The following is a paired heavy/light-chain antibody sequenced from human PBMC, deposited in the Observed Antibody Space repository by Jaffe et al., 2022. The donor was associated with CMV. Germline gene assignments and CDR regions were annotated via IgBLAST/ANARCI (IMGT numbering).Light chain of an antibody. CDR1: QNISNF. V-gene: IGKV1-39*01. CDR2: GAS. Sequence: DIQMTQSPSSLSASVGDRVTITCRASQNISNFLNWYQQKPGKAPHLLISGASSIQDGVPSRVSGSGSGTDFTLTISSLQPEDFATYYCQQSCNTLLTFGGGTKVEIK. J-gene: IGKJ4*02. CDR3: QQSCNTLLT.
Heavy chain of an antibody. D-gene: IGHD3-10*01. Sequence: QVQLQESGPGLVKPSEALSLTCTVSGASINSHSWSWIRQTPGKGLEWIANIFYNGSTNYNPSLKRRVIISLDTSRSQVYLNLRPVTAADTGVYFCARLQGSGVEDKSCYRFDSWGQGTQVTVSS. CDR1: GASINSHS. V-gene: IGHV4-59*11. CDR2: IFYNGST. CDR3: ARLQGSGVEDKSCYRFDS. J-gene: IGHJ4*02.